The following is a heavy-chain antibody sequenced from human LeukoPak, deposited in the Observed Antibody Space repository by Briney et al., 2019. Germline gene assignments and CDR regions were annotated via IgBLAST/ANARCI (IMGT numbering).Heavy chain of an antibody. V-gene: IGHV4-34*01. D-gene: IGHD3-22*01. CDR1: GGSFSGYY. CDR3: ARGPAFGDSSDY. Sequence: PSETLSLTCAVYGGSFSGYYWSWIRQPPGKGLEWIGEINHSGSTNYNPSLKSRVTISVDTSKNQFSLKLGSVTAADTAVYYCARGPAFGDSSDYWGQGTLVTVSS. CDR2: INHSGST. J-gene: IGHJ4*02.